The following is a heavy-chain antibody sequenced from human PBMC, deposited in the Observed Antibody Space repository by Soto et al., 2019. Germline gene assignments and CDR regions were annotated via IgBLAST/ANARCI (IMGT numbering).Heavy chain of an antibody. J-gene: IGHJ4*02. V-gene: IGHV1-3*01. CDR1: GYTFASYA. CDR2: INAGNGNT. Sequence: ASVKVSCKASGYTFASYAMQWVRQAPGQRLEWMGWINAGNGNTKYSQKFQGRVTITRDTSASTAYMELSSLRSEDTAVYYCARTAPSITGTFDYWGQGTLVTVSS. D-gene: IGHD1-20*01. CDR3: ARTAPSITGTFDY.